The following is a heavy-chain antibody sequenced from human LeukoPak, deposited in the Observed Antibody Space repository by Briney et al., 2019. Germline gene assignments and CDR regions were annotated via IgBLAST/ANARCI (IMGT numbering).Heavy chain of an antibody. CDR3: ASTPGAGAFDI. J-gene: IGHJ3*02. V-gene: IGHV4-38-2*02. CDR1: GYSISSGYY. D-gene: IGHD1-14*01. CDR2: TYHSGST. Sequence: SETLSLTCTVSGYSISSGYYWGWIRQPPGKGLEWIGSTYHSGSTYYNPSLKSRVTISVDTSKNQFSLKLSSVTAADTAVHYCASTPGAGAFDIWGQGTMVTVSS.